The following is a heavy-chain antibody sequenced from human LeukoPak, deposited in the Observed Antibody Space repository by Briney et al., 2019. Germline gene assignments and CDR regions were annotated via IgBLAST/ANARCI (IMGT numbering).Heavy chain of an antibody. V-gene: IGHV3-21*01. CDR3: ARALHDSSGYYFDY. J-gene: IGHJ4*02. Sequence: SGGSLRLSCAASGFTFISYSMNWVRQAPGKGLEWVSSISNSSPNIYYADSVKGRLTISRDSAKDSPFLQMNSLRAEDTAVYYCARALHDSSGYYFDYWGQGTLVTVSS. D-gene: IGHD3-22*01. CDR2: ISNSSPNI. CDR1: GFTFISYS.